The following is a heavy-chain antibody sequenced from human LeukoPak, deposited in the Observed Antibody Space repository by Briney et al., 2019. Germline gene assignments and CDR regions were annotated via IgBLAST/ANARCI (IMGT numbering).Heavy chain of an antibody. Sequence: PAGSLRLSCAASGFTFSSYSMNWVRQAPGKGLEWVSSISSSSSYIYYADSVKGRFTISRDNAKNSLYLQMNSLRAEDTAVYYCARSVEMATITGGTAFDIWGQGTMVTVSS. D-gene: IGHD5-24*01. CDR3: ARSVEMATITGGTAFDI. CDR1: GFTFSSYS. CDR2: ISSSSSYI. J-gene: IGHJ3*02. V-gene: IGHV3-21*01.